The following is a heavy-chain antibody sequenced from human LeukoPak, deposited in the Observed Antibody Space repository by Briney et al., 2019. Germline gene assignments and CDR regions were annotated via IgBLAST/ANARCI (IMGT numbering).Heavy chain of an antibody. J-gene: IGHJ4*02. D-gene: IGHD6-19*01. Sequence: GASVKVSCKASGYTFTSYDINWVRQATGQGLEWMGWMNPNSGNTGYAQKFQGRVTITRNTSISTAYMELSSLRSEDTAVYYCARVGYGIAVAGLGYWGQGTLVTVSS. V-gene: IGHV1-8*03. CDR3: ARVGYGIAVAGLGY. CDR2: MNPNSGNT. CDR1: GYTFTSYD.